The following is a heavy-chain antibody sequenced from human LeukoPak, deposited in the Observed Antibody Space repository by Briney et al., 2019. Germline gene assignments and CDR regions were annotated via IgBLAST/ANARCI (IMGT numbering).Heavy chain of an antibody. Sequence: PGGSPRLSCAASGITFGNYAMSWVRQAPGKGLEWVSGISDSGDGTYYADSVKGRFTISVDSSKNTLYLQMNSLRAEDTAVYYCANARWFLDYWGQGTLVTVSS. D-gene: IGHD4-23*01. CDR2: ISDSGDGT. CDR3: ANARWFLDY. CDR1: GITFGNYA. V-gene: IGHV3-23*01. J-gene: IGHJ4*02.